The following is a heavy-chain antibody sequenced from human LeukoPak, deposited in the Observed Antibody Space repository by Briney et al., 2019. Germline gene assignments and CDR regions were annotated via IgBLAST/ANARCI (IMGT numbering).Heavy chain of an antibody. CDR1: IFTFGVYA. CDR3: TRDQPGCY. J-gene: IGHJ4*02. V-gene: IGHV3-49*04. Sequence: PGGSLRLSCTVSIFTFGVYAMTGVPDAPREGRERGVFIRSKMYGGTPKYAASVKGRFNISSEESKVIANLQLNSLKTGNTTVYYFTRDQPGCYWGQGTLVTVSS. D-gene: IGHD6-19*01. CDR2: IRSKMYGGTP.